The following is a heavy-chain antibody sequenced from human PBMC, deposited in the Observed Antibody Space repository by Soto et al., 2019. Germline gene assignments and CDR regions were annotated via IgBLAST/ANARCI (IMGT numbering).Heavy chain of an antibody. J-gene: IGHJ6*04. CDR2: ISAYNGNT. CDR3: AREECSGSYYNGPTPLDV. Sequence: GASVKVSCKASGYTFTSYGISWVRQAPGQGLEWMGWISAYNGNTNYAQKLQGRVTMTTDTSTSTAYMELRSLRSDDTAVYYCAREECSGSYYNGPTPLDVWGKGTTVTVAS. V-gene: IGHV1-18*01. CDR1: GYTFTSYG. D-gene: IGHD3-10*02.